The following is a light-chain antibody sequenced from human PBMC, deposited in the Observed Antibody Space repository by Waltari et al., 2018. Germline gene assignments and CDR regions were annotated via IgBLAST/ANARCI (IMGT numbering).Light chain of an antibody. CDR2: DVN. CDR3: SSYTSGSTVI. Sequence: QSALTQPASVSGSPGQPIPISCTGTSAAVGGYDFSSWYQQHPGKAPKLIIYDVNKRPSGVSDRFSGSKSDNTASLTISGLQADDEADYYCSSYTSGSTVIFGGGTELTVL. CDR1: SAAVGGYDF. J-gene: IGLJ2*01. V-gene: IGLV2-14*03.